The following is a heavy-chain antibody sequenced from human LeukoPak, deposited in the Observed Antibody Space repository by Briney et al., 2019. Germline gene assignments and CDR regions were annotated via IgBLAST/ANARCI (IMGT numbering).Heavy chain of an antibody. CDR3: ARSRDTSNFWSGYWYYYYGMDV. V-gene: IGHV4-31*03. J-gene: IGHJ6*02. Sequence: PSETLSLTCTVSGGSISSGGYYWSWIRQHPGKGLEWIGYIYYSGSTYYNPSLKSRVTISVDTSKNQFSLKLSSVTAADTAVYYCARSRDTSNFWSGYWYYYYGMDVWGQGTTVTVSS. D-gene: IGHD3-3*01. CDR2: IYYSGST. CDR1: GGSISSGGYY.